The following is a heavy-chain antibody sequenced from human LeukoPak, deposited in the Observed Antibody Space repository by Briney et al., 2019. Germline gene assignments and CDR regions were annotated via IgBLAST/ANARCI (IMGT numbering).Heavy chain of an antibody. V-gene: IGHV3-73*01. CDR2: IRSKANNYAT. J-gene: IGHJ3*02. CDR3: TAEMEQWPEGYALDI. D-gene: IGHD6-19*01. Sequence: GGSLRLSCAASGFLFSGSALHWVRQASGKGLEWVARIRSKANNYATAYAASVEGRFTTSRDDSKNSAYLQMNSLKTEDTAVYHCTAEMEQWPEGYALDIWGQGTMITVSS. CDR1: GFLFSGSA.